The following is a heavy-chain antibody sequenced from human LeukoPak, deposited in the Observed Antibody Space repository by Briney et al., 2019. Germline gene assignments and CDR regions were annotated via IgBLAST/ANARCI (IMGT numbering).Heavy chain of an antibody. D-gene: IGHD2-2*01. J-gene: IGHJ5*02. CDR2: INHSGST. Sequence: SETLSLTCAVYGGSFSGYYWSWIRQPPGKGLEWIGEINHSGSTNYNPSLKSRVTISVDTSKNQFSLKLSSVTAADTAVYYCARGKPPLGYCSSTSCYALGPYNWFDPWGQGTLVTVSS. CDR3: ARGKPPLGYCSSTSCYALGPYNWFDP. V-gene: IGHV4-34*01. CDR1: GGSFSGYY.